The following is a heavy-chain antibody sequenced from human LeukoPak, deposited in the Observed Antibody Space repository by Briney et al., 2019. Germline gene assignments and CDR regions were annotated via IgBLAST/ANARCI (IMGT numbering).Heavy chain of an antibody. D-gene: IGHD6-13*01. CDR1: GYTFTGYG. Sequence: SCKASGYTFTGYGISWVRQAPGKGLEWVSAISGSGGSTYYADSVKGRFTISRDNSKNTLYLQMNSLRAEDTAVYYCAKNLEQLDPRVFFDYWGQGTLVTVSS. J-gene: IGHJ4*02. CDR3: AKNLEQLDPRVFFDY. V-gene: IGHV3-23*01. CDR2: ISGSGGST.